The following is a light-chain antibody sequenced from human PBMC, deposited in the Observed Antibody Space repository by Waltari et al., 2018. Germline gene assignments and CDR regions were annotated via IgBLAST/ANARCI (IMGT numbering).Light chain of an antibody. V-gene: IGLV2-23*01. CDR2: EGS. CDR3: CSYAGSSTWV. CDR1: TSPVGSYNL. J-gene: IGLJ3*02. Sequence: QSALTQPASVSGSPGQSITISCSGTTSPVGSYNLASWYQQHPGKAPRLIIYEGSARPSGISNRFSGSTSANTASLTISGLQTEDEADYYCCSYAGSSTWVFGGGTKVTVL.